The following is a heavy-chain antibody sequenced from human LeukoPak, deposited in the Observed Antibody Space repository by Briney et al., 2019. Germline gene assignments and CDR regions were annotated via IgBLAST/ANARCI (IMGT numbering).Heavy chain of an antibody. V-gene: IGHV4-4*07. CDR3: ARESYSSSYLFDF. D-gene: IGHD6-6*01. J-gene: IGHJ4*02. Sequence: SETLSLTCTVSGGSISSYYWSWIRQPAGKGLERIGRIYTSGSTNYNPSLKSRVTMSVDTSKNQISLTVNSVTAADTAVYYCARESYSSSYLFDFWGQGTLVTVSS. CDR1: GGSISSYY. CDR2: IYTSGST.